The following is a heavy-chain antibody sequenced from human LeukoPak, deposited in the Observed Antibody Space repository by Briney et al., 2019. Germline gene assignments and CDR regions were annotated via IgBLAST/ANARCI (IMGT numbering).Heavy chain of an antibody. CDR2: INHSGST. J-gene: IGHJ4*02. Sequence: SETLSLTCAVYGGSFSGYYWSWIRQPPGKGLEWIGEINHSGSTNYNPSLKSRVTISVDTSKNQFSLKLSSVTAADTAVYYCALRIAARFDYWGQGTLVTVSS. V-gene: IGHV4-34*01. D-gene: IGHD6-6*01. CDR1: GGSFSGYY. CDR3: ALRIAARFDY.